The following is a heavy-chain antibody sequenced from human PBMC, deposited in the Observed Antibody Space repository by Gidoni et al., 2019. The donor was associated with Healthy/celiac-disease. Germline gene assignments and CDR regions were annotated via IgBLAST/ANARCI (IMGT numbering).Heavy chain of an antibody. CDR3: ARDRRDCSSTSCYWRYYYYGMDV. Sequence: QVQLVQSGAEVKKPGASVKVSCKASGYTFTGYYLHWVRQAPGQGLAWMGWINPNSGGTNYAQKFQGWVTMTRDTSISTAYMELSRLRSDDTAVYYCARDRRDCSSTSCYWRYYYYGMDVWGQGTTVTVSS. J-gene: IGHJ6*02. V-gene: IGHV1-2*04. CDR1: GYTFTGYY. CDR2: INPNSGGT. D-gene: IGHD2-2*01.